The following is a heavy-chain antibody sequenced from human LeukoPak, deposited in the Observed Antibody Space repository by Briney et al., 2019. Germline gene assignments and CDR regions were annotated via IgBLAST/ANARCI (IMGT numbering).Heavy chain of an antibody. J-gene: IGHJ4*02. D-gene: IGHD2-15*01. CDR2: FDPGNGET. Sequence: ASVTDSCKVTGYTLTQLFMHGLRPATGKGIEWTGGFDPGNGETMYAQNFQGRVTMTEDTSTDTAYLELGSLTSEDTAMYYCAAGCIYSLLDYWGQGTLVTVSS. CDR1: GYTLTQLF. CDR3: AAGCIYSLLDY. V-gene: IGHV1-24*01.